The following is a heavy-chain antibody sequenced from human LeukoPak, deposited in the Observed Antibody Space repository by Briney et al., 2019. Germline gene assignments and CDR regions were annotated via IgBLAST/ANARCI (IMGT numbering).Heavy chain of an antibody. CDR1: GFTFSDYY. J-gene: IGHJ4*02. D-gene: IGHD2-15*01. CDR2: ISNSGSTI. CDR3: ARQQVIAALFDY. V-gene: IGHV3-11*04. Sequence: PGGSLRLSCAASGFTFSDYYMSWIRQAPGKGLEWVSYISNSGSTIYYADSVKGRFTISRDNAKNSLYLQMNSLRAEDTAVYYCARQQVIAALFDYWGQGTLVTVSS.